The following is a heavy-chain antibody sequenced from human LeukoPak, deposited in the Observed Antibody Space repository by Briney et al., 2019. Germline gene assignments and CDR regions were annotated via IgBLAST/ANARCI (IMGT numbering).Heavy chain of an antibody. CDR1: GGSMSSYYW. J-gene: IGHJ4*02. CDR3: ARITLGGYFDY. Sequence: ETLSLTCTVSGGSMSSYYWSWIRQPPGKALEWLAYIFSNDEKSYSTSLRSRLTISKDTSKSQVVLTMTNMDPVDTATYYCARITLGGYFDYWGQGTLVTVSS. V-gene: IGHV2-26*01. D-gene: IGHD3-16*01. CDR2: IFSNDEK.